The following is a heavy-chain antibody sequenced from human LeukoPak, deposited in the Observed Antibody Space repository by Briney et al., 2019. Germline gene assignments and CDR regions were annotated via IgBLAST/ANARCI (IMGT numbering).Heavy chain of an antibody. D-gene: IGHD5-12*01. Sequence: GGSLRLSCAASGFTFSSYAMHWVRQAPGKGLEWVAVISYDGSNKYYADSVKGRFTISRDNSKNTLYLQMNSLRAEDTAVYYCASHSGYDRFDYWGQGTPVTVSS. CDR3: ASHSGYDRFDY. J-gene: IGHJ4*02. CDR1: GFTFSSYA. CDR2: ISYDGSNK. V-gene: IGHV3-30*01.